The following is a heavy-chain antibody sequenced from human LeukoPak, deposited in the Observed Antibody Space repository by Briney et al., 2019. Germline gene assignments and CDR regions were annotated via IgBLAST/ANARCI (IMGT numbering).Heavy chain of an antibody. CDR3: ARKFYGSGTPRRWFDT. CDR1: GFTFSSYE. J-gene: IGHJ5*02. V-gene: IGHV4-34*01. D-gene: IGHD3-10*01. CDR2: INHSGST. Sequence: GSLRLSCAASGFTFSSYEMNWVRQAPGKGLEWIGEINHSGSTNYNPSLKSRVTISVDTSKNQISLKVNSVTAADTAVYYCARKFYGSGTPRRWFDTWGQGTPVTVSS.